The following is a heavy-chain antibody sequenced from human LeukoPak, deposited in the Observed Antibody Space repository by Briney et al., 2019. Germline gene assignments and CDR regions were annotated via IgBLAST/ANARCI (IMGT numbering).Heavy chain of an antibody. CDR2: ISWNSGSL. CDR1: GFTFDDYA. D-gene: IGHD3-3*01. Sequence: PGRSLRLSCAASGFTFDDYAMHWVRQAPGKGLEWVSGISWNSGSLGYADSVKGRFTISRDNAKNSLYLELNSLRAEDTAVYYCAREADSWSGYDPALMLDHWGQGTLVTVSS. J-gene: IGHJ5*02. CDR3: AREADSWSGYDPALMLDH. V-gene: IGHV3-9*01.